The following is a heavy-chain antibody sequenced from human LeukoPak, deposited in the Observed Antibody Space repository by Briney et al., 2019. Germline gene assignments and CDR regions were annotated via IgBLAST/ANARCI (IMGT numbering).Heavy chain of an antibody. CDR2: ISYDGSNK. D-gene: IGHD3-3*01. CDR3: ARDPLFWSGSGYYYYYYMDV. V-gene: IGHV3-30-3*01. CDR1: GFTVSSNY. Sequence: HPGGSLRLSCAASGFTVSSNYMSWVRQAPGKGLEWVAVISYDGSNKYYADSVKGRFTISRDNSKNTLYLQMNSLRAEDTAVYYCARDPLFWSGSGYYYYYYMDVWGKGTTVTVSS. J-gene: IGHJ6*03.